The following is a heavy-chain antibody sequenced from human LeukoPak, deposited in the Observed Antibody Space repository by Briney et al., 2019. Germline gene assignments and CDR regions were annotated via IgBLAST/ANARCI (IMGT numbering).Heavy chain of an antibody. CDR3: ARGSGGYSGYDTYYFDY. V-gene: IGHV1-69*13. Sequence: SVKVSCKASGGTFSSYAISWVRQAPGQGLEWMGGIIPIFGTANYAQRFQGRVTITADESTSTAYMELSSLRSEDTAVYYCARGSGGYSGYDTYYFDYWGQGTLVTVSS. CDR2: IIPIFGTA. CDR1: GGTFSSYA. J-gene: IGHJ4*02. D-gene: IGHD5-12*01.